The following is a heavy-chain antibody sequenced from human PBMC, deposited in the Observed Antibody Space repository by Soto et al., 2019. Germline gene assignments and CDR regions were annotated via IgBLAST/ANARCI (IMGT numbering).Heavy chain of an antibody. J-gene: IGHJ4*02. CDR3: AKDWIIVVVVAATPSYFDY. Sequence: GGSLRLSCAASGFTFSSYAMSWVRQAPGKGLEWVSAISGSGGSTYYADFVKGRFTISRDNSKNTLYLQMNSLRAEDTAVYYCAKDWIIVVVVAATPSYFDYWGQGTLVTVSS. CDR2: ISGSGGST. CDR1: GFTFSSYA. V-gene: IGHV3-23*01. D-gene: IGHD2-15*01.